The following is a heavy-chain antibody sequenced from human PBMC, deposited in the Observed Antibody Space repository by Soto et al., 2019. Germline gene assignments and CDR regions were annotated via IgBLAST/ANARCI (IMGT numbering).Heavy chain of an antibody. V-gene: IGHV1-18*01. J-gene: IGHJ4*02. Sequence: QVQLVQSGAEVKKPGASVKVSCKVSGYTFTSYGISWVRQTPGQGLEWMGWLSAYNGNTNYAQKLQGRVTMTTDTSTSTAYMELRSLRSDDTAVYYCARDVGHYYDGSGYKIYFDYWGQGTLVTISS. D-gene: IGHD3-22*01. CDR3: ARDVGHYYDGSGYKIYFDY. CDR2: LSAYNGNT. CDR1: GYTFTSYG.